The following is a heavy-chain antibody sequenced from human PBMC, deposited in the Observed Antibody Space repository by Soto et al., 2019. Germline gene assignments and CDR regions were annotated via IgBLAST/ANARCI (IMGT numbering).Heavy chain of an antibody. D-gene: IGHD4-17*01. CDR2: IYYSGST. CDR3: ARVSYGDYFDY. J-gene: IGHJ4*02. CDR1: GGSISSSSYY. Sequence: NLSETLSLTCSVSGGSISSSSYYWGWIRQPPGKGLEWIGSIYYSGSTYYNPSLKSRVTISVDTSKNQFSLKLSSVTAADTAVYYCARVSYGDYFDYWGQGTLVTVSS. V-gene: IGHV4-39*01.